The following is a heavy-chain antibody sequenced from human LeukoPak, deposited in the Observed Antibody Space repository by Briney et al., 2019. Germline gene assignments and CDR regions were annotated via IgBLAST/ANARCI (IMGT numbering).Heavy chain of an antibody. CDR3: ARPVGNQGFQILEWLSDKTWSWFDP. J-gene: IGHJ5*02. D-gene: IGHD3-3*01. CDR2: IYYSGST. Sequence: PSETLSLTCTVSGGSISSSSYYWGWIRQPPGKGLEWIGSIYYSGSTYYNPSLKSRVTISVDTSKNQFSLKLSSVTAADTAVYYCARPVGNQGFQILEWLSDKTWSWFDPWGQGTLVTVSS. CDR1: GGSISSSSYY. V-gene: IGHV4-39*01.